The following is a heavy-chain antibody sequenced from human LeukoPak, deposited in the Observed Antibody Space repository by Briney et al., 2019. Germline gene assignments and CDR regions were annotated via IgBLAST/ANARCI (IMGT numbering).Heavy chain of an antibody. J-gene: IGHJ3*02. Sequence: GGSLRLSCAAPGFSFSSYSMNWVRQAPGKGLEWVSSISSSGNYIYYADSVKGRFTISRDSAQNSLYLQMDSLRAEDTAVYYCARGLLYYATYAFDIWGQGTMVTVSS. D-gene: IGHD3-10*01. CDR2: ISSSGNYI. CDR3: ARGLLYYATYAFDI. V-gene: IGHV3-21*01. CDR1: GFSFSSYS.